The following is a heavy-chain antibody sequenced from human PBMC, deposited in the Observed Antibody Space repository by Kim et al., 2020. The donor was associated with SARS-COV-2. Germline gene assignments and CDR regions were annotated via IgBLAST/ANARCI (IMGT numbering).Heavy chain of an antibody. CDR2: LYHSGNT. V-gene: IGHV4-39*01. CDR3: ARRNTYYYDSSGHYYEGRSAARFAF. J-gene: IGHJ4*02. D-gene: IGHD3-22*01. CDR1: GGSIIGGNFY. Sequence: SETLSLTCTVSGGSIIGGNFYWAWIRQPPGKGLEWIGTLYHSGNTNYNPSLESRLTISVDTSKNQFSLELTSVTAADTAVYYCARRNTYYYDSSGHYYEGRSAARFAFWGQGTLVTVSS.